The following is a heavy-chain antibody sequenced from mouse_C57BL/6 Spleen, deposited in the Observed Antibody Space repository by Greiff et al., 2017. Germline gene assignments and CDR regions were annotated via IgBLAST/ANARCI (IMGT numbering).Heavy chain of an antibody. V-gene: IGHV1-26*01. CDR2: INPNNGGT. CDR3: ARGWEADY. Sequence: EVQLQQSGPELVKPGASVKISCKASGYTFTDYYMNWVKQSHGKSLEWIGDINPNNGGTSYNQKFKGKATLTVDKSSSTAYMELRSLTSEDSAVYYCARGWEADYWGQGTTLTVSS. CDR1: GYTFTDYY. D-gene: IGHD4-1*01. J-gene: IGHJ2*01.